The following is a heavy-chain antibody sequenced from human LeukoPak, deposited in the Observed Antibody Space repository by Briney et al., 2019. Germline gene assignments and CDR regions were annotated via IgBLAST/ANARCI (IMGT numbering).Heavy chain of an antibody. V-gene: IGHV3-30*18. J-gene: IGHJ3*02. CDR1: GFTFSSYG. Sequence: GGSLRLSCAASGFTFSSYGMHWVRQAPGKGLEWVAVVSYDGSNKYYADSVKGRFTIPRDNSKNTLYLQMNSLRAEDTAVYYCAKDLFSSSDAFDIWGQGTMVTVSS. CDR2: VSYDGSNK. D-gene: IGHD6-6*01. CDR3: AKDLFSSSDAFDI.